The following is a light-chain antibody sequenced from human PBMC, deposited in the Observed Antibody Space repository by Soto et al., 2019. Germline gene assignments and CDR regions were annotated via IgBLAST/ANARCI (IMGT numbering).Light chain of an antibody. V-gene: IGKV3-20*01. CDR3: QQYVDSRWT. CDR1: QSVSSTY. Sequence: EIVLTQSPGTLSLSPGERATLSCRASQSVSSTYLAWYQQKPGQAPRLLIYGASSRATGIPDRFSGSGSGTDFTLTISRLEPEDFAVYYCQQYVDSRWTFGQGTQVEIK. J-gene: IGKJ1*01. CDR2: GAS.